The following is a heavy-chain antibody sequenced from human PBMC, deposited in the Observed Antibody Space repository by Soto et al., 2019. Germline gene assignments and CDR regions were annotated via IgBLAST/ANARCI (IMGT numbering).Heavy chain of an antibody. Sequence: QVQLVQSGAEVKKPGSSVKVSCKASGGTFSSYAISWVRQAPGQGLEWMGGIIPIFGTANYAQKFQGRVTITADESTSTAYMELSSLRSEDTAVYYCARSTDYDFWSGTTSRFDPWGQGTLVTVSS. D-gene: IGHD3-3*01. CDR3: ARSTDYDFWSGTTSRFDP. CDR1: GGTFSSYA. V-gene: IGHV1-69*12. CDR2: IIPIFGTA. J-gene: IGHJ5*02.